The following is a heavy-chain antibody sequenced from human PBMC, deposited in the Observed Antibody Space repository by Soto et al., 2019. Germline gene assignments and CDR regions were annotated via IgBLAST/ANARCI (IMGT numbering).Heavy chain of an antibody. CDR2: IYYTGRT. V-gene: IGHV4-31*03. J-gene: IGHJ4*02. CDR3: AREGSYHYVDY. D-gene: IGHD1-26*01. CDR1: DGSVSRGGYY. Sequence: QVQLQESGPGLVKPSQTLSLACTVSDGSVSRGGYYWSWIRQSPGKNLEWIGNIYYTGRTSYNPSLKSRLTIALETSKRQFSLRLASVSAADTAVYYCAREGSYHYVDYWGQGALVTVSS.